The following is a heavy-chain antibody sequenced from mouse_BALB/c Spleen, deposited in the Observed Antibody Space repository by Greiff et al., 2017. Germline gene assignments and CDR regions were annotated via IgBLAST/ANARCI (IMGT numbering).Heavy chain of an antibody. Sequence: VQLQQSGPELVKPGASVKMSCKASGYTFTSYVMPWVKQKPGQGLEWIGYINPYNDGTKYNEKFKGKATLTSDKASSTAYMELSSLTSEDSAVDYCARGAYYDDEGFAYWGQGTLVTVSA. CDR3: ARGAYYDDEGFAY. CDR2: INPYNDGT. CDR1: GYTFTSYV. J-gene: IGHJ3*01. D-gene: IGHD1-1*01. V-gene: IGHV1-14*01.